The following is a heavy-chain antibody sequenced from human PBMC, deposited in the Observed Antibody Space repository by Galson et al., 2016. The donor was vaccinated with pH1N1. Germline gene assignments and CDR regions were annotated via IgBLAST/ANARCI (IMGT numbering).Heavy chain of an antibody. D-gene: IGHD3-3*01. J-gene: IGHJ4*02. CDR1: GYNFNIYY. CDR3: ARDREDYWSGYLFDY. V-gene: IGHV1-69*04. CDR2: ILPILGIP. Sequence: SVKVSCKASGYNFNIYYMHWVRQAPGQGLEWMGNILPILGIPDYAQKFQDRVKITADKSTNTAYLELSSLRSEDTAVYYCARDREDYWSGYLFDYWGQGTLVTVAS.